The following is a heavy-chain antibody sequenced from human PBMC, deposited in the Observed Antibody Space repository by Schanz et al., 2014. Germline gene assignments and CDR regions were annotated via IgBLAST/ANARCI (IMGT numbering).Heavy chain of an antibody. CDR3: AKQHIVRGVIYLNWFDS. J-gene: IGHJ5*01. CDR1: GFMFSSYA. CDR2: VSSDGNND. V-gene: IGHV3-30*18. D-gene: IGHD3-10*01. Sequence: QVQLVDSGGGVVQPGRSLRLSCAASGFMFSSYAMHWVRQAPGKGLEWVALVSSDGNNDYYTDSVKGRFTISRDNSKNTVHLQMNSLRAEDTAVYYCAKQHIVRGVIYLNWFDSWGQGTLVTVSS.